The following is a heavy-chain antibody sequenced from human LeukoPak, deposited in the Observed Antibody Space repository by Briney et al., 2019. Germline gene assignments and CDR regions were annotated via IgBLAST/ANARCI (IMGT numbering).Heavy chain of an antibody. Sequence: PSETLSLTCSVSGDSISTSSYYWGWIRQPPGKGLEWIGTIYYSGSTYYNPSLTSRVTISVDTTKNQFSLKLSSVTAADTAVYYCARHKDYYYSYMDVWGKGTTVTISS. V-gene: IGHV4-39*01. CDR1: GDSISTSSYY. CDR3: ARHKDYYYSYMDV. J-gene: IGHJ6*03. CDR2: IYYSGST.